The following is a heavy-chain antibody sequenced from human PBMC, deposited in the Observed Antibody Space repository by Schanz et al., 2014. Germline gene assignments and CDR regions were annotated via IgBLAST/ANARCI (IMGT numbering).Heavy chain of an antibody. CDR3: ELITLDRGVRNDY. D-gene: IGHD3-10*01. CDR1: GGSSSDCY. V-gene: IGHV4-34*01. CDR2: INHSGGT. J-gene: IGHJ4*02. Sequence: QVQLQQWGAGLLKASETLSLTCAVYGGSSSDCYWSWIRQPPGKGLEWIGEINHSGGTNYNPSPKSGGTITAEPSKNQFSLILTYVTAADTAVYYCELITLDRGVRNDYWGQGTLVSVSS.